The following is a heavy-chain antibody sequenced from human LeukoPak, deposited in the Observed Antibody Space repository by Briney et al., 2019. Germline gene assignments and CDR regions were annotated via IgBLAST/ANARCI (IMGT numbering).Heavy chain of an antibody. CDR3: ARTTGSFYFYYYMDV. D-gene: IGHD1-26*01. CDR1: GGSISSYY. CDR2: IYTSGST. V-gene: IGHV4-4*07. J-gene: IGHJ6*03. Sequence: SETLSLTCTVSGGSISSYYWSWIRQPAGKGLEWIGRIYTSGSTNYNPSLKSRVTMSVDTSKNQFSLRLSSVTAADTAVYYCARTTGSFYFYYYMDVWGKGTTVTVSS.